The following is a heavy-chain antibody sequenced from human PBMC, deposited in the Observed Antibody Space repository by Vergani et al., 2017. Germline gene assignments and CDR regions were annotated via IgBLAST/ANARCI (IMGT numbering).Heavy chain of an antibody. Sequence: QVQLVESGGGVVQPGRSLRLSCAASGFTFGDHGIHWVRRAPGKGLEWVALISYDGTNKYYTNSVRGRFIISRDNSKNTLHLLMNSLRADDTAVYYCTKVGRSEVAGTFGAFDIWGQGTMVTVSS. CDR2: ISYDGTNK. D-gene: IGHD6-19*01. CDR1: GFTFGDHG. V-gene: IGHV3-30-3*01. CDR3: TKVGRSEVAGTFGAFDI. J-gene: IGHJ3*02.